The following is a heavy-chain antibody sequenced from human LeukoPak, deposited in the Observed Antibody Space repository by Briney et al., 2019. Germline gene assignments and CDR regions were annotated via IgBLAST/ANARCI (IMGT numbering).Heavy chain of an antibody. CDR1: GGTFTSYA. Sequence: ASVKVSCKASGGTFTSYAISWVRQAPGQGLEWMGWINTYNGNTNYAQKLQGRVTMTTDTSTSTAYMELRSLRSDDTAVYFCARFFTIEDAFDIWGQGTMVTVSS. CDR3: ARFFTIEDAFDI. D-gene: IGHD2-2*01. J-gene: IGHJ3*02. CDR2: INTYNGNT. V-gene: IGHV1-18*01.